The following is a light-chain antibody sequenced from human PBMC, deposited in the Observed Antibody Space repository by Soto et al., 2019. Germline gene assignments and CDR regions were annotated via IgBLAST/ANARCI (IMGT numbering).Light chain of an antibody. V-gene: IGKV3-11*01. CDR2: DAS. CDR3: QQRSNWPPLT. Sequence: EIVLTQSPGTLSLSPGERATLSCRASQSVGNYLAWHQQKPGQAPRLLIYDASNRATGIPARFSGSGSGTDFTLIISSLEPEDFAVYYCQQRSNWPPLTFGGGTKVEIK. CDR1: QSVGNY. J-gene: IGKJ4*01.